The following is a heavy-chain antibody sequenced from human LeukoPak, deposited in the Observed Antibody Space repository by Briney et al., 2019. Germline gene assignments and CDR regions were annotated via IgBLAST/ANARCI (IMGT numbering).Heavy chain of an antibody. CDR3: ARDCHMDFDWLLYY. J-gene: IGHJ4*02. D-gene: IGHD3-9*01. V-gene: IGHV3-21*01. Sequence: WGSLRLSCAASGCTFSSYSMNWVRQAPGKGLEWVSSISSSSSYIYYADSVKGGFTISRDNAKNSLYLQMNSLRAEDTAVYYCARDCHMDFDWLLYYWGQGTLVTVSS. CDR1: GCTFSSYS. CDR2: ISSSSSYI.